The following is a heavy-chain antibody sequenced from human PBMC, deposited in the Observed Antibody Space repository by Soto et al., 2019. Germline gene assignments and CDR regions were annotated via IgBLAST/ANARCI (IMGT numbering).Heavy chain of an antibody. CDR1: GGTFSSYA. CDR3: ARDSTRGITMIVGGVFGMDV. J-gene: IGHJ6*02. CDR2: IIPIFGTA. Sequence: SVKVSCNASGGTFSSYAISWVRQAPGQALEWMGGIIPIFGTANYAQKFQGRVTITADESTSTAYMELSSLRSEDTAVYYCARDSTRGITMIVGGVFGMDVWGQGTTVTVSS. D-gene: IGHD3-22*01. V-gene: IGHV1-69*13.